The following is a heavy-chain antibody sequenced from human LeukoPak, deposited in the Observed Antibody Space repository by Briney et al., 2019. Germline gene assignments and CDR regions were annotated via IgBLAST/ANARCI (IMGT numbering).Heavy chain of an antibody. CDR2: IYYSGST. CDR1: GGSISSYY. J-gene: IGHJ4*02. D-gene: IGHD5-18*01. CDR3: ARAGYSYRFDY. V-gene: IGHV4-59*01. Sequence: PSETLSLTCTVSGGSISSYYWSWIRQPPGKGLEWIGYIYYSGSTNYNPSLKSRVTISVDTSKNQSSLKLSSVTAADTAVYYCARAGYSYRFDYWGQGTLVTVSS.